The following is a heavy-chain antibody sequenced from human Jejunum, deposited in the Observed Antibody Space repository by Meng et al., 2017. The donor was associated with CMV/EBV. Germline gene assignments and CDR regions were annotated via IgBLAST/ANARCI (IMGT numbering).Heavy chain of an antibody. J-gene: IGHJ4*02. CDR1: GYTFTDYA. Sequence: QVQLVQSGAEVKNPGASVKVSCKTSGYTFTDYAIHWARQAPGQRFEWMGWINAGNGNTQYSLRFQGRLTLTRDTSASTAYMELSSLTSEDTAMYYCARVYCSSTSCQYYFEYWGQGTLVTVSS. CDR3: ARVYCSSTSCQYYFEY. CDR2: INAGNGNT. V-gene: IGHV1-3*01. D-gene: IGHD2-2*01.